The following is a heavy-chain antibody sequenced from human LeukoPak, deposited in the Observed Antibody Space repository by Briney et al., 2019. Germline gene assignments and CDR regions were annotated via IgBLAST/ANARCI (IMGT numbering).Heavy chain of an antibody. D-gene: IGHD2-2*02. V-gene: IGHV1-69*05. J-gene: IGHJ4*02. Sequence: GSSVKVSCKASGGTFSSYAISWVRQAPGQGLEWMGGIIPIFGTANYAQKFQGRVTITTDESTSTAYMELSSLRSEDTAVYYCARKLVYCSSTSGHTIFDYLGQGTLIT. CDR1: GGTFSSYA. CDR3: ARKLVYCSSTSGHTIFDY. CDR2: IIPIFGTA.